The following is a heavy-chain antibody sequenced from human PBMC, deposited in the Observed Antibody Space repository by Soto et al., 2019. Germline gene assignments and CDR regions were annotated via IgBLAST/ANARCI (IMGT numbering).Heavy chain of an antibody. CDR3: AKVRYSSPMGYYYGMDV. CDR2: IIPIFGTA. CDR1: RVAFSKFI. V-gene: IGHV1-69*01. Sequence: DLEQSGGEVKKPGSSVKVSCKASRVAFSKFIVTWVRQAPGLGLEWVGGIIPIFGTANYAQKFQGRVTITADESTSTSYMEVNNLRSEDTAVYYCAKVRYSSPMGYYYGMDVWGQGTTVTVSS. J-gene: IGHJ6*02. D-gene: IGHD6-19*01.